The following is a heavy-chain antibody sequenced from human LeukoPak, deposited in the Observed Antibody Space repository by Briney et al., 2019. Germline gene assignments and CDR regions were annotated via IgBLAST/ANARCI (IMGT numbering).Heavy chain of an antibody. CDR2: IKQDGSEK. J-gene: IGHJ3*02. CDR3: AVFPSGSYAFDI. D-gene: IGHD3-10*01. Sequence: GGSLRLSCAASGFTFSTYWMTWVRQAPGKGLEWVANIKQDGSEKHYVDSVKGRFTISRDNAKNSLYLQMNSLRAEDTAVYYCAVFPSGSYAFDIWGQGTMVTVSS. CDR1: GFTFSTYW. V-gene: IGHV3-7*01.